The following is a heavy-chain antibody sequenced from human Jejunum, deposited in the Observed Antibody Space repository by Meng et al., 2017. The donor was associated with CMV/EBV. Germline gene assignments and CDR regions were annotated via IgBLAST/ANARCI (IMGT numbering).Heavy chain of an antibody. CDR2: VKSKSDGGTI. CDR1: GYAFSSHA. CDR3: TTDPGIAVRH. D-gene: IGHD6-6*01. Sequence: EVELVGSGGGLGQPWGSLRLSCAASGYAFSSHAMNWVRQSPGKGLEWVGRVKSKSDGGTIDYATLVKGRFSISRDDSENTLYLQMNNLRTDDTALYFCTTDPGIAVRHWGQGTLVTVSS. J-gene: IGHJ1*01. V-gene: IGHV3-15*01.